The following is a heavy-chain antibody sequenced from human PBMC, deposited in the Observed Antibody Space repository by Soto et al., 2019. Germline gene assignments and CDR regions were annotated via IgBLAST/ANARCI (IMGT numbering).Heavy chain of an antibody. CDR1: GGSISSYY. D-gene: IGHD1-26*01. V-gene: IGHV4-59*01. J-gene: IGHJ4*02. CDR2: IYYSGST. Sequence: SETLSLTCTVFGGSISSYYWRWIRQPPGKGLEWIGYIYYSGSTNYNPSLKSRVTISVDTSNVQFSLRLTSVTAADAAVYYCARYYPGGYYFDSWGPGTLVTVSS. CDR3: ARYYPGGYYFDS.